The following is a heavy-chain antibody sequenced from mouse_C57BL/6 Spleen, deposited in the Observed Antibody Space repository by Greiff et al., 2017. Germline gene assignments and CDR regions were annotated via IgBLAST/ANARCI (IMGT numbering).Heavy chain of an antibody. CDR3: AREGIDTRAMDY. CDR2: IYPGSGST. J-gene: IGHJ4*01. CDR1: GYTFTSYW. Sequence: VQLQQPGAELVKPGASVKMSCKASGYTFTSYWITWVKQRPGQGLAWIGDIYPGSGSTNYNEKFKSKATLTVDTSSGTAYMQLSSLTSEDSAVYYCAREGIDTRAMDYWGQGTSVTVSS. V-gene: IGHV1-55*01.